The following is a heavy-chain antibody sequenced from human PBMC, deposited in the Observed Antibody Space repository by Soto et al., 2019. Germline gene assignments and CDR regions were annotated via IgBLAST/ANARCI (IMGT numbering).Heavy chain of an antibody. V-gene: IGHV3-30-3*01. CDR2: ISYDGSNK. J-gene: IGHJ6*02. D-gene: IGHD6-19*01. CDR1: GFTFSSYA. Sequence: GGSLRLSCAASGFTFSSYAMHWVRQAPGKGLEWVAVISYDGSNKYYADSVKGRFTISRDNSKNTLYLQMNSLRAEDTAVYYCAREGGVAVIRNYYGMDVWGQGTTVTVSS. CDR3: AREGGVAVIRNYYGMDV.